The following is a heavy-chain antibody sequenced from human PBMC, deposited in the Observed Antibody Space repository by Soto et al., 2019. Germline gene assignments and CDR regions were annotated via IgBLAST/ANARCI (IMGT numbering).Heavy chain of an antibody. CDR3: ARADSHDTYYYYMDV. CDR2: IGTAGDT. J-gene: IGHJ6*03. D-gene: IGHD3-9*01. V-gene: IGHV3-13*01. Sequence: EVQLVESGGGLVQPGGSLRLSCAASGFTFNSYDMHWVRQATGKGLEWVSAIGTAGDTYYPGSVKGRFTISRENAKNSLYLQMNSLRAGDTAVYYCARADSHDTYYYYMDVWGKGTTVTVSS. CDR1: GFTFNSYD.